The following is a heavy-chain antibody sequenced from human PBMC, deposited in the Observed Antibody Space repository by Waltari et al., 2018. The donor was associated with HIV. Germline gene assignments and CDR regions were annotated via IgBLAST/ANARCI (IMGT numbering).Heavy chain of an antibody. Sequence: WVRQAPGKGLEWVAVIWYDGSNKYYADSVKGRFTISRDNSKNTLYLQMNSLRAEDTAVYYCARDKGRVFGVVKGFDYWGQGTLVTVSS. J-gene: IGHJ4*02. D-gene: IGHD3-3*01. V-gene: IGHV3-33*01. CDR3: ARDKGRVFGVVKGFDY. CDR2: IWYDGSNK.